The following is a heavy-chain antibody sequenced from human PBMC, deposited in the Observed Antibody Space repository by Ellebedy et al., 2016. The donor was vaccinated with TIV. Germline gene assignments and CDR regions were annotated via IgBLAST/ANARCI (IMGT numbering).Heavy chain of an antibody. V-gene: IGHV3-33*08. Sequence: GGSLRLSCAASGFTFSSYGMHWVRQAPGKGLEWVAVIWYDGSNKYYADSVKGRFTISRDNSKNTLYLQMNSLRSEDTAVYYCARREWLGYYDYWGQGTLVTVSS. D-gene: IGHD6-19*01. CDR1: GFTFSSYG. CDR3: ARREWLGYYDY. CDR2: IWYDGSNK. J-gene: IGHJ4*02.